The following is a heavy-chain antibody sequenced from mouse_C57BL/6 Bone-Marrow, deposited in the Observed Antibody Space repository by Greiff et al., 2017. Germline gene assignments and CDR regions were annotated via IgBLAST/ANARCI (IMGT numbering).Heavy chain of an antibody. D-gene: IGHD2-12*01. CDR2: IYPNYGTT. V-gene: IGHV1-39*01. J-gene: IGHJ3*01. Sequence: EVKLMESGPELVKPGASVKISCKASGYSFTDYNMNWVKQSNGKSLEWIGVIYPNYGTTSYNQKFKGKATLTVDQSSSTAYMQLNSLTSEDSAVYYCARSSIYSWFAYWGQGTLVTVSA. CDR3: ARSSIYSWFAY. CDR1: GYSFTDYN.